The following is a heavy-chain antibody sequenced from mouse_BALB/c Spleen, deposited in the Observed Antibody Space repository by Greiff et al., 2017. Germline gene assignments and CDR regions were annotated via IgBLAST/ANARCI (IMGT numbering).Heavy chain of an antibody. Sequence: EVMLVESGGGLVQPGGSMKLSCVASGFTFSNYWMNWVRQSPEKGLEWVAEIRLKSNNYATHYAESVKGRFTISRDDSKSSVYLQMNNLRAEDTGIYYCTRVVSLYVDYWGQGTSVTVSS. CDR3: TRVVSLYVDY. D-gene: IGHD2-3*01. J-gene: IGHJ4*01. V-gene: IGHV6-6*02. CDR1: GFTFSNYW. CDR2: IRLKSNNYAT.